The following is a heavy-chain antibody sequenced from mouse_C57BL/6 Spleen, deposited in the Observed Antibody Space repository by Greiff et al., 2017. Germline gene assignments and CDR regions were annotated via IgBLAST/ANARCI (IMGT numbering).Heavy chain of an antibody. V-gene: IGHV1-18*01. CDR2: INPNNGGT. CDR3: ARYGPYGNYPYWYFDV. CDR1: GYTFTDYN. Sequence: VQLQQSGPELVKPGASVKIPCKASGYTFTDYNMDWVKQSHGKSLEWIGDINPNNGGTIYNQKFKGKATLTVDKSSSTAYMELRSLTSEDTAVYYCARYGPYGNYPYWYFDVWGTGTTVTVSS. J-gene: IGHJ1*03. D-gene: IGHD2-1*01.